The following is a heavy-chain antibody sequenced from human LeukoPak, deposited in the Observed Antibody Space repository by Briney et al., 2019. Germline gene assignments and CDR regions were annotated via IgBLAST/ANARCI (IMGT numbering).Heavy chain of an antibody. J-gene: IGHJ4*02. D-gene: IGHD6-19*01. Sequence: PGGSLRLSCAASGFTFSSDWMHWVRQAPGKGLVWIARINSDGYSISYADSVKGRFTISRDNTKNTLYLQMNSLRAEETAVYYCARAVAVAGTDYWGQGILVTVSS. V-gene: IGHV3-74*01. CDR2: INSDGYSI. CDR1: GFTFSSDW. CDR3: ARAVAVAGTDY.